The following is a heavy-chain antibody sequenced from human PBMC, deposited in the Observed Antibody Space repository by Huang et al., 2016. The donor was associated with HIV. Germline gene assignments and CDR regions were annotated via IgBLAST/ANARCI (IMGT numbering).Heavy chain of an antibody. V-gene: IGHV4-39*01. J-gene: IGHJ4*02. D-gene: IGHD2-15*01. Sequence: QLQLQESGPGLVKPSETLSLTCTVSGGSISSSSYYWGWIRQPPGKGLEGIGSIYYSGRTYYNPSLKSRVTISVDTSKNQFSLKLSSVTAADTAVYYCRGDIVVVVAATRYYFDYWGQGTLVTVSS. CDR1: GGSISSSSYY. CDR2: IYYSGRT. CDR3: RGDIVVVVAATRYYFDY.